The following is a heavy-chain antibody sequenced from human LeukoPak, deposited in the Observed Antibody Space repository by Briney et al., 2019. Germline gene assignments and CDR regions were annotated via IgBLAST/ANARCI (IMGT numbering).Heavy chain of an antibody. Sequence: SETLSLTCTVSGGSISSSSYYWGWIRQPPGKGLEWIGSIYYSGSTYYNPSLKSRVTISVDTSKNQFSLKLSSVTAADTAVYYCARDPGQRYYYGSGPNNWFDPWGQGTLVTVSS. D-gene: IGHD3-10*01. CDR3: ARDPGQRYYYGSGPNNWFDP. J-gene: IGHJ5*02. CDR2: IYYSGST. V-gene: IGHV4-39*07. CDR1: GGSISSSSYY.